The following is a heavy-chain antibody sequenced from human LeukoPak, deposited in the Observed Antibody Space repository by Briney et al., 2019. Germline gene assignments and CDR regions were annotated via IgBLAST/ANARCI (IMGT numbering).Heavy chain of an antibody. J-gene: IGHJ3*02. V-gene: IGHV4-31*03. Sequence: SQTLSLTCTVSGGSISSGGYYWSWIRQHPGKGLEWIGYIYYSGSTYYNPSLKSRVTISVDRSKNQFSLKLSSVTAADTAVYYCARGTSNDAFDIWGQGTMVTVSS. D-gene: IGHD4/OR15-4a*01. CDR2: IYYSGST. CDR1: GGSISSGGYY. CDR3: ARGTSNDAFDI.